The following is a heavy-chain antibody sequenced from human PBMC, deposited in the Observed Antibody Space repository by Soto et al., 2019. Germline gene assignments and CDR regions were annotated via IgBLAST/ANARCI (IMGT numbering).Heavy chain of an antibody. Sequence: PSETLALTCAVSSGCISSINWWSWVRQPPGKGLEWIGEIHHRGSINYNPSLKSRLTISVDKSKNQFSLNLSSVTAADTAVYYCARVTESDAFDIWGQGTMVTVSS. CDR1: SGCISSINW. J-gene: IGHJ3*02. CDR2: IHHRGSI. CDR3: ARVTESDAFDI. V-gene: IGHV4-4*02.